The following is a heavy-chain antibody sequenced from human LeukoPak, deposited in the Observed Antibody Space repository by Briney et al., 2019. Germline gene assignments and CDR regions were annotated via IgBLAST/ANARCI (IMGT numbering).Heavy chain of an antibody. Sequence: GVSLRLSCAASGFTFRKYAMSWVRQTPGKGLQWVSSISGSGNSTYYADSVKGRFAISRDNSQNILYLQMNSLRAEDAALYYCAKQGKTRNWNYYQAKPVHWGQGTLVTVSS. CDR3: AKQGKTRNWNYYQAKPVH. CDR2: ISGSGNST. D-gene: IGHD1-7*01. V-gene: IGHV3-23*01. J-gene: IGHJ4*02. CDR1: GFTFRKYA.